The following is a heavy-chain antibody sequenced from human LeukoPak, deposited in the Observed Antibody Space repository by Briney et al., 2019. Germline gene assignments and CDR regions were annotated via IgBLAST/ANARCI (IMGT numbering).Heavy chain of an antibody. Sequence: GGSLRLSCAASGFTFSSYGLHWVRQAPGKGLEWVTFIRYDGSNQYYADSVKGRFGISRDNSKNTLFLQMNSLRAEDTAVYYCAKGHDYGDSSFDYWGQGTLVTVSS. J-gene: IGHJ4*02. D-gene: IGHD4-17*01. CDR1: GFTFSSYG. V-gene: IGHV3-30*02. CDR3: AKGHDYGDSSFDY. CDR2: IRYDGSNQ.